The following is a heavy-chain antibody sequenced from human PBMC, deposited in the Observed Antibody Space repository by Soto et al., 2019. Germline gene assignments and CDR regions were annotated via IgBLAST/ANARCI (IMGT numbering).Heavy chain of an antibody. CDR3: TTDPPPSYYDYVWGSYRYWIDY. V-gene: IGHV3-15*07. CDR1: RFTFSNAW. D-gene: IGHD3-16*02. CDR2: IKSKTDGGTT. J-gene: IGHJ4*02. Sequence: PGGSLRLSCAASRFTFSNAWMNWVRQAPGKGLEWVGRIKSKTDGGTTDYAAPVKGRFTISRDDSKNTLYLQMNSLKTEDTAVYYCTTDPPPSYYDYVWGSYRYWIDYSGQGTLVTVST.